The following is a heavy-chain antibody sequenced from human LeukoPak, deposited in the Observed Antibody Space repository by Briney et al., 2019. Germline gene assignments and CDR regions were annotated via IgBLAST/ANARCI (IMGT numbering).Heavy chain of an antibody. J-gene: IGHJ4*02. Sequence: QPGGSPRLSCAASGFTISSNYMSWVRQAPGKGLEWVSVIYSGGTTYYADSVKGRFTISRDNSKNTLHLQMNSLRAEDTAVYYCARDQYSYAHAAHWGQGTLVTVSS. CDR3: ARDQYSYAHAAH. D-gene: IGHD5-18*01. V-gene: IGHV3-66*01. CDR1: GFTISSNY. CDR2: IYSGGTT.